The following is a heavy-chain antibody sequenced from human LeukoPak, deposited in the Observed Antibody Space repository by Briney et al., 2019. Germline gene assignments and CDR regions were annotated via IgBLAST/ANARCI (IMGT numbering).Heavy chain of an antibody. CDR1: GFTFSSYA. CDR2: IIGSGVTT. V-gene: IGHV3-23*01. Sequence: GGSLRLSCVASGFTFSSYAMSWVRQAPGKGLEWVSAIIGSGVTTHYAGSVKGRFSISRDNSKNTLYLQMNSLRAEDTALYYCAKKVVVGATSPYSDFQDWGQGTLVTVSS. CDR3: AKKVVVGATSPYSDFQD. J-gene: IGHJ1*01. D-gene: IGHD1-26*01.